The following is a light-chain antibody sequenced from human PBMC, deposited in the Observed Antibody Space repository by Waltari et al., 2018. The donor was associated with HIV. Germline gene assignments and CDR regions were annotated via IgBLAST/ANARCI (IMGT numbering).Light chain of an antibody. V-gene: IGLV2-8*01. CDR1: RSDVGNYAY. J-gene: IGLJ3*02. CDR2: EVN. Sequence: QSALTQPPSASGSPEQSVTISCTGTRSDVGNYAYVSWYQQHPGKAPKLLIYEVNKRPSGVPVRFSGSKSGDTASLTVAGLQAEDEADYYCTSYGGRNNRVLFGGGTRLTVL. CDR3: TSYGGRNNRVL.